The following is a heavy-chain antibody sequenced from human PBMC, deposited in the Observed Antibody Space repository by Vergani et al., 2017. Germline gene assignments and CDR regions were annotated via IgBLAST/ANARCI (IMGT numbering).Heavy chain of an antibody. Sequence: QLLESGGGLIQPGGSLRLSCAASGFTFNSYAMTWVRQAPGKGLEWVSGINNNGGSTYYADSVKGRFTISRDNSKNTVYLLMTNLRAEDTATYYCAKGGGSGSCPYGGRAFDSWGHGTMVTVSS. CDR1: GFTFNSYA. CDR3: AKGGGSGSCPYGGRAFDS. CDR2: INNNGGST. V-gene: IGHV3-23*01. D-gene: IGHD3-16*01. J-gene: IGHJ3*01.